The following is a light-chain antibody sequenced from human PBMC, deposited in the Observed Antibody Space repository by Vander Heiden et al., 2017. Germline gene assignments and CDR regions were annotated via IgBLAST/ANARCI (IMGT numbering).Light chain of an antibody. V-gene: IGKV1-39*01. CDR2: AAT. J-gene: IGKJ1*01. CDR1: QNIDRY. Sequence: DIQMTQSPSSLSASVGDRVTISCRASQNIDRYLNWYQKKPGKAPKLLIHAATTLHSGAPSRFSGGGSGTDFSLTISSLQLDDFATYYCQQSVTTPLMFGQGTRVDI. CDR3: QQSVTTPLM.